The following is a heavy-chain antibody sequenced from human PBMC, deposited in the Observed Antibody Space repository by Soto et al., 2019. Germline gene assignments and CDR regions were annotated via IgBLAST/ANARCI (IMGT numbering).Heavy chain of an antibody. CDR1: GFIFSTYS. CDR3: AREGFHNYNEYNLDN. CDR2: ISGSLGYV. V-gene: IGHV3-21*01. D-gene: IGHD4-4*01. Sequence: PGGSLRLSCAASGFIFSTYSMHWVRQAPGKGLEWVSSISGSLGYVHYADSVKSRFTVSRDNIATSLYLQMNSLRAEDTAVYYCAREGFHNYNEYNLDNWGLGTLVTVSS. J-gene: IGHJ4*02.